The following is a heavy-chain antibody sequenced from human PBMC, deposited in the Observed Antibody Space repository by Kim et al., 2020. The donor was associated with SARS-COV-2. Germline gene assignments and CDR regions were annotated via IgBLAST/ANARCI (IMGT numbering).Heavy chain of an antibody. J-gene: IGHJ5*02. Sequence: GESLKISCKGSGYSFTSYWIGWVRQMPGKGLEWMGIIYPGDSDTRYSPSFQGQVSISADKSISTAYLQWSSLKASDTAMYYCARVFVSDCSGGSCNNWFDPWGQGTLVTVSS. CDR1: GYSFTSYW. CDR3: ARVFVSDCSGGSCNNWFDP. V-gene: IGHV5-51*01. D-gene: IGHD2-15*01. CDR2: IYPGDSDT.